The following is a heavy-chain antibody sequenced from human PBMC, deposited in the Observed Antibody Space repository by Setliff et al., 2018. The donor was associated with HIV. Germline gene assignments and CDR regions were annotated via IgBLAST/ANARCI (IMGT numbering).Heavy chain of an antibody. CDR3: ARVSSTYWYSIFRNYYYHMDV. D-gene: IGHD2-8*02. CDR2: INHSERT. CDR1: GGSFSDNY. J-gene: IGHJ6*03. Sequence: SETLSLTCAVYGGSFSDNYWSWIRQSPGKGLEWIGEINHSERTKYSPSLRSRVSISVDPPKTQFSLKLSSVTAADPAVYYCARVSSTYWYSIFRNYYYHMDVWAKGPRSPSP. V-gene: IGHV4-34*01.